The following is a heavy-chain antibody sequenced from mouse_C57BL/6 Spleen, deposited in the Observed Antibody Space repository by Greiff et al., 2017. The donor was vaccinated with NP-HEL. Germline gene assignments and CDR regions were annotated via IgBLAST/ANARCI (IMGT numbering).Heavy chain of an antibody. J-gene: IGHJ2*01. V-gene: IGHV1-7*01. CDR2: INPSSGYT. CDR3: APDSSGYGFDY. CDR1: GYTFTSYW. Sequence: VHLVESGAELAKPGASVKLSCKASGYTFTSYWMHWVKQRPGQGLEWIGYINPSSGYTKYNQKFKDKATLTADKSSSTAYMQLSSLTYEDSAVYYCAPDSSGYGFDYWGQGTTLTVSS. D-gene: IGHD3-2*02.